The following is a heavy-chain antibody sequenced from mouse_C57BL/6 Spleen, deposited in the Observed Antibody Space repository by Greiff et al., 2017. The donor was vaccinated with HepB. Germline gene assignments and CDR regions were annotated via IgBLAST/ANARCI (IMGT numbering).Heavy chain of an antibody. CDR3: TREYDSNFDY. Sequence: VHVKQSGTVLARPGASVKMSCKTSGYTFTSYWMHWVKQRPGQGLEWIGAIYPGNSDTSYNQKFKGKAKLTAVTSAITAYMELSSLTNEDSAVYYCTREYDSNFDYWGQGTTLTVSS. J-gene: IGHJ2*01. D-gene: IGHD2-4*01. V-gene: IGHV1-5*01. CDR1: GYTFTSYW. CDR2: IYPGNSDT.